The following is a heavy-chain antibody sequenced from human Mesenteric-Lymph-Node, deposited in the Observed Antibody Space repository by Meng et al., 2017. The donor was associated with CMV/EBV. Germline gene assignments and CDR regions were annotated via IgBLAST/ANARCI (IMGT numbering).Heavy chain of an antibody. CDR2: ISSSSSHI. D-gene: IGHD2-2*01. Sequence: GESLKISCAASGFTFSSYSMNWVRQAPGKGLEWVSSISSSSSHIYYADSVKGRFTISRDNAKNSLYLQMNSLRAEDTAVYYCAREGCSSTSCYAMDVWGQGTTVTVSS. CDR3: AREGCSSTSCYAMDV. J-gene: IGHJ6*02. V-gene: IGHV3-21*01. CDR1: GFTFSSYS.